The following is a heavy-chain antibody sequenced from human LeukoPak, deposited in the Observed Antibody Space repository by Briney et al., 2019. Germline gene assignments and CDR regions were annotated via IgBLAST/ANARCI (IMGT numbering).Heavy chain of an antibody. Sequence: GGSLRLSCAASGFTFSSYGMHWDRQAPGKGLEWVAFIRYDGSNKYYADSVKGRFTISRDNSKNTLYLQMNSLRAEDTAVYYCAKDWDVDPKPMLGYWACSGGSCFDYDYWGQGTLVTVSS. CDR3: AKDWDVDPKPMLGYWACSGGSCFDYDY. D-gene: IGHD2-15*01. V-gene: IGHV3-30*02. CDR2: IRYDGSNK. CDR1: GFTFSSYG. J-gene: IGHJ4*02.